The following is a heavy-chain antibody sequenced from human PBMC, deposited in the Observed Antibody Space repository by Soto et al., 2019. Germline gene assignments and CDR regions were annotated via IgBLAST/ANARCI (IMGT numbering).Heavy chain of an antibody. J-gene: IGHJ6*02. CDR1: GFTFSSYA. CDR2: ISGSGGST. Sequence: PGGSLRLSCAASGFTFSSYAMSWVRQAPGKGLEWVSAISGSGGSTYYADSVKGRFTISRDNSKNTLYLQMNSLRAEDTAVYYCAKDTFLGDFWSPRGGAYYYYGMDVWGQGTTVTVS. D-gene: IGHD3-3*01. V-gene: IGHV3-23*01. CDR3: AKDTFLGDFWSPRGGAYYYYGMDV.